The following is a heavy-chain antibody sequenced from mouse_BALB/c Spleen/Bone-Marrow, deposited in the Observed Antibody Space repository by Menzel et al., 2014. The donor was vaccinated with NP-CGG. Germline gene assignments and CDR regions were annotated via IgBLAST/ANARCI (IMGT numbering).Heavy chain of an antibody. V-gene: IGHV1-9*01. CDR2: ILPGSGRT. J-gene: IGHJ3*01. CDR1: GYTFSSYW. D-gene: IGHD2-4*01. CDR3: ARGELRLDYDEGDLFAY. Sequence: VQLRQSGAALMTPGASVKISCKATGYTFSSYWIERVKQRPGHGLESFGEILPGSGRTNYSEEIKGKATFTAHTSSNTAYMQLSSLTAEDSAVYYCARGELRLDYDEGDLFAYGGQGTLVTVSA.